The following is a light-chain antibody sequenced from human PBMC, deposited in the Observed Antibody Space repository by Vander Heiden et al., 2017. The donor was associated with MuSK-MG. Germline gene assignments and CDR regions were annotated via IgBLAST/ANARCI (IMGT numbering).Light chain of an antibody. CDR2: DAS. V-gene: IGKV3-11*01. CDR3: QQRSNWPPVT. J-gene: IGKJ5*01. CDR1: QSVSSY. Sequence: PGERATLSCRASQSVSSYLAWYQQKPGQAPRLLIYDASNRATGIPARFSGSGSGTDFTLTISSLEPEDFAVYYCQQRSNWPPVTFGQGTRLEIK.